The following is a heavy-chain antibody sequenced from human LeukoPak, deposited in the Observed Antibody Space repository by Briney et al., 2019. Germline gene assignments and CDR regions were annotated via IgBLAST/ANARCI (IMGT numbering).Heavy chain of an antibody. CDR2: ISSSSSYI. CDR3: ASAPRDAFDI. V-gene: IGHV3-21*01. Sequence: GGSLRLSCAASGFTFSSYSMNWVRQAPGKGLEWVSSISSSSSYIYYADSVKGRFTISRDNAKNSLYLQMNSPRAEDTAVYYCASAPRDAFDIWGQGTMVTVSS. J-gene: IGHJ3*02. CDR1: GFTFSSYS.